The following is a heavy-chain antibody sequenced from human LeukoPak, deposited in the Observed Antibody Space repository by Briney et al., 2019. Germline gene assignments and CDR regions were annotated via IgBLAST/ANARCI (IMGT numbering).Heavy chain of an antibody. Sequence: PGRSLRLSCAASGFTFSSYGMHWVRQAPGKGLEWVAVISYDGSNKYYADSVKGRFTISRDNSKNTLYLQMSSLRAEDTAVYYCAKGARIAAALNYWGQGTLVTVSS. J-gene: IGHJ4*02. D-gene: IGHD6-13*01. V-gene: IGHV3-30*18. CDR3: AKGARIAAALNY. CDR1: GFTFSSYG. CDR2: ISYDGSNK.